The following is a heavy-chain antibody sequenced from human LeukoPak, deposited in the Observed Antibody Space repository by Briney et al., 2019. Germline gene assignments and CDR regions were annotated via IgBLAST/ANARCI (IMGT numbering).Heavy chain of an antibody. CDR1: GYTFTKYW. D-gene: IGHD6-13*01. J-gene: IGHJ3*02. CDR3: ARPATPGRAVAFDI. V-gene: IGHV5-51*01. CDR2: IFPHDSDT. Sequence: GESLKISCKASGYTFTKYWIGWVRQRPGKGLERMGIIFPHDSDTRYDPSFEGQVTISADLSITTIFLRWSSLEAADTAMYYCARPATPGRAVAFDIWGQGTMVTVSS.